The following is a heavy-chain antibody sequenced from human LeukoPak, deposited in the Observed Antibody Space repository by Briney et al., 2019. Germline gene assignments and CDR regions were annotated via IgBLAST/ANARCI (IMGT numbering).Heavy chain of an antibody. V-gene: IGHV3-23*01. CDR2: ISKGSGTT. J-gene: IGHJ4*02. CDR3: AKRGVYYFDN. D-gene: IGHD3-16*01. Sequence: PGGSLRLSCAASGFTFSSYAMSWVRQAPGKGLEWVSSISKGSGTTYYTDSVKGQFTISRDNSKNTLYLQMNSLRAEDTAVYYCAKRGVYYFDNWGQGTLVTVSS. CDR1: GFTFSSYA.